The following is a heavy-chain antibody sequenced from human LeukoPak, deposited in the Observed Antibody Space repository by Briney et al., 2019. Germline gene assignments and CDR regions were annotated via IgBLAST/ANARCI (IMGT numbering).Heavy chain of an antibody. V-gene: IGHV3-53*01. Sequence: PGGSLRISCAASGFTVSSNYMSWVRQAPGKGLEWVSVIYSGGSTYYADSVKGRFTISRDNSKNTLYLQMNSLRAEDTAVYYCARGGAYNWFDPWGQGTLVTVSS. CDR1: GFTVSSNY. CDR3: ARGGAYNWFDP. D-gene: IGHD1-26*01. J-gene: IGHJ5*02. CDR2: IYSGGST.